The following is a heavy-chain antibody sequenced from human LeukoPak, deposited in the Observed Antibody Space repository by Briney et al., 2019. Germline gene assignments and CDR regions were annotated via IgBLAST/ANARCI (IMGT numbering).Heavy chain of an antibody. D-gene: IGHD1-26*01. CDR3: ATPQWELPSRVGAFDI. J-gene: IGHJ3*02. CDR1: GGSISSSSYY. CDR2: IYYSGST. Sequence: SENLSLTCTVSGGSISSSSYYWGWIRQPPGKGLEWIGSIYYSGSTYYNPSLKSRVTISVDTSKNQFSLKLSSVTAADTAVYYCATPQWELPSRVGAFDIWGQGTMVTVSS. V-gene: IGHV4-39*01.